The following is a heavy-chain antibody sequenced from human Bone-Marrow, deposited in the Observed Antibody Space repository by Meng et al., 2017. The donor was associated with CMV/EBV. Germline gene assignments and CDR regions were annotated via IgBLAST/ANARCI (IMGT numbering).Heavy chain of an antibody. CDR2: INPNSGGT. D-gene: IGHD3-22*01. CDR3: ASSNDYYDSSGYGGEAIDI. Sequence: ASVKVSCKASGDTSTGYYMHWVRQAPGQGLEWMGWINPNSGGTNYAQKFQGRVTMTRDTSISTAYMELSRLRSDDTAVYYCASSNDYYDSSGYGGEAIDIWGQGTMVTVSS. CDR1: GDTSTGYY. V-gene: IGHV1-2*02. J-gene: IGHJ3*02.